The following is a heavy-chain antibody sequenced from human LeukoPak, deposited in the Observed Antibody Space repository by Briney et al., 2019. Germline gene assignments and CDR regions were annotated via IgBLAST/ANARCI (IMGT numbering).Heavy chain of an antibody. CDR3: AKDASLLPAKSDF. CDR2: VSGSGSSA. J-gene: IGHJ4*02. D-gene: IGHD3-22*01. CDR1: GFTFTRFA. Sequence: RGCLRPSCAASGFTFTRFAMSWVRQAPGEWLEWVSAVSGSGSSAYYADSVKGRFTISRDNSKNTVYLQMNSLRAEDTALYYCAKDASLLPAKSDFWGQGTLVTDSS. V-gene: IGHV3-23*01.